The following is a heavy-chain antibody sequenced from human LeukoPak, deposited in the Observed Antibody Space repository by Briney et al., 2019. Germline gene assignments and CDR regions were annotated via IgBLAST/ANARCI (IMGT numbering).Heavy chain of an antibody. V-gene: IGHV3-23*01. Sequence: AGYLRLSCAAYGFTLSSYAMSWVRQGPGMELEWVSALSVSGNTYHAESVNGRFIISRDNAKTSLNQQMNSLRAEATAVYYWAINKKGSRCAYGHDYWGQRTLVTVSS. J-gene: IGHJ4*02. CDR2: LSVSGNT. D-gene: IGHD1-26*01. CDR3: AINKKGSRCAYGHDY. CDR1: GFTLSSYA.